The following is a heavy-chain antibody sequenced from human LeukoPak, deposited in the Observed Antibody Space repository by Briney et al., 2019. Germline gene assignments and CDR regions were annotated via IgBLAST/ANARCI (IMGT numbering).Heavy chain of an antibody. CDR1: ADSFSSHY. V-gene: IGHV4-59*11. Sequence: SETLSLTCAVSADSFSSHYWTWIRQPPGKGLEWIGYISYIGSTNYTPSLKSRVTISIDPSKNQFSLKLSSVTAADTAVYYCARDLVTVTKGFDIWGQGTMVSVSS. D-gene: IGHD4-17*01. J-gene: IGHJ3*02. CDR2: ISYIGST. CDR3: ARDLVTVTKGFDI.